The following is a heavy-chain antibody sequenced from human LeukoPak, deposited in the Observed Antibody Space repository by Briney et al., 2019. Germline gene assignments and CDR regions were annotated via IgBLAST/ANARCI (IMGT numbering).Heavy chain of an antibody. CDR3: VRTSIFGVVRFDP. Sequence: SSETLSLTCTVSGVSVSNYYWSWIRQPPGKGLEWMGYIYYSGSTNYNPSLKRRLTISVDTSKDHFSLKLTSVTAADTAVYYCVRTSIFGVVRFDPWGQGTLVTVSS. CDR2: IYYSGST. J-gene: IGHJ5*02. CDR1: GVSVSNYY. V-gene: IGHV4-59*08. D-gene: IGHD3-3*02.